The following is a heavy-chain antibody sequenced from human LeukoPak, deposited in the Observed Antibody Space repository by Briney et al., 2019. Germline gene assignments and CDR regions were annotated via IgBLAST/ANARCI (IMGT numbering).Heavy chain of an antibody. CDR2: ISYDGSNK. CDR3: AKDRAAAGSPKYFQH. J-gene: IGHJ1*01. CDR1: GLTFSSYG. D-gene: IGHD6-13*01. V-gene: IGHV3-30*18. Sequence: GRSLRLSCAASGLTFSSYGMHWVRQAPGKGLEWVAVISYDGSNKYYADSVKGRFTISRGNSKNTLYLQMNSLRAEDTAVYYCAKDRAAAGSPKYFQHWGQGTLVTVSS.